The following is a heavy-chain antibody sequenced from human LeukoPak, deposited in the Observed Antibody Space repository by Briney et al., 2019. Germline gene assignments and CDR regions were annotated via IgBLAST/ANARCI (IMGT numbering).Heavy chain of an antibody. V-gene: IGHV3-23*01. J-gene: IGHJ4*02. CDR1: GFTVSNDY. CDR3: AKDRSGSYYGYYFDY. D-gene: IGHD1-26*01. Sequence: PGGSLRLSCAASGFTVSNDYMTWVRQAPGKGLEWVSAISGSGGSTYYADSVKGRFTISRDNSKNTLYLQMNSLRAEDTAVYYCAKDRSGSYYGYYFDYWGQGTLVTVSS. CDR2: ISGSGGST.